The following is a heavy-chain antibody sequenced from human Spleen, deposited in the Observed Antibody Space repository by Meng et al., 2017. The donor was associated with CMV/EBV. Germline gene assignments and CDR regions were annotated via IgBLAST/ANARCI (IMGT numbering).Heavy chain of an antibody. CDR2: INPNSGGT. Sequence: ASVKVSCKASGYTFTSYDINWVRQATGQGLEWMGWINPNSGGTNYAQKFQGRVTMTRDTSISTAYMELSRLRSDDTAVYYCARTSMSVPGSFDFWGRGTLVTVSS. V-gene: IGHV1-2*02. D-gene: IGHD6-19*01. CDR1: GYTFTSYD. J-gene: IGHJ4*02. CDR3: ARTSMSVPGSFDF.